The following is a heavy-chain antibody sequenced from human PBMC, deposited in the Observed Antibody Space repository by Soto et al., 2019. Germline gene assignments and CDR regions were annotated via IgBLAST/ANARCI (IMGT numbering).Heavy chain of an antibody. J-gene: IGHJ4*02. D-gene: IGHD6-19*01. V-gene: IGHV1-46*01. Sequence: GASVKVSCKASGYTFTSYYMHWVRQAPGQGPEWMGIINPSGGSTSYAQKFQGRVTMTRDTSTSTVYMELSSLRSEDTAVYYCARDSRWVDSSRQWLVTSDFDYWGQGTPVTVSS. CDR1: GYTFTSYY. CDR3: ARDSRWVDSSRQWLVTSDFDY. CDR2: INPSGGST.